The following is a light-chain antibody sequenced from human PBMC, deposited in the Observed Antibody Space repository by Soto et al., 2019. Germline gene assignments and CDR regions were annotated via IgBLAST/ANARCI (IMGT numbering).Light chain of an antibody. J-gene: IGKJ5*01. Sequence: IQITQSQSSLSASVGDRVAITCRASQDIGSHLAWYQQKPEKAPKSLIYFASTLQSGVPSRFSASGSGTDFTLTISSLQPEDFATYYCQQFRSFPITFGQGTRLEIK. CDR1: QDIGSH. CDR2: FAS. V-gene: IGKV1D-16*01. CDR3: QQFRSFPIT.